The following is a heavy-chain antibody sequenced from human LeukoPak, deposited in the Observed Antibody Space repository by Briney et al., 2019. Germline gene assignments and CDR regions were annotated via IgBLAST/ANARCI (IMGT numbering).Heavy chain of an antibody. CDR2: IYYSCST. CDR3: ARGRSYFDY. V-gene: IGHV4-59*01. Sequence: SETLSLTCTVSGGSISSYYWCWIRQPPGQGLEWIGYIYYSCSTNYNPYLKSRVTISVDTSKNPFSLKLSSVTAADTAVYYCARGRSYFDYWGQGTLVTVSS. CDR1: GGSISSYY. J-gene: IGHJ4*02.